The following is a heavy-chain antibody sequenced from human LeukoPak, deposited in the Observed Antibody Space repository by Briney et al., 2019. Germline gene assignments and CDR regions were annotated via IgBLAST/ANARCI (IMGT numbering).Heavy chain of an antibody. CDR1: GFTFSSYA. V-gene: IGHV3-23*01. Sequence: PGGSLRLSCTASGFTFSSYAMSWVRQAPGKGLEWVSAITNSGGNTYYADSVKGRFTVSRDNSKNTLYLQMNSLRAEDTAVYYCAKDLVGATEVDYWGQGTLVTVSS. D-gene: IGHD1-26*01. CDR3: AKDLVGATEVDY. J-gene: IGHJ4*02. CDR2: ITNSGGNT.